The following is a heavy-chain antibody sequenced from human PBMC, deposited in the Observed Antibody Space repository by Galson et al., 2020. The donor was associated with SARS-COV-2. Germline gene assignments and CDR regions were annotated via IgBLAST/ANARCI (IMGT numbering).Heavy chain of an antibody. J-gene: IGHJ6*02. CDR3: ARDLEDDYGVPHYYYYYGMDV. CDR1: GFTFSSYS. Sequence: GSLRLSCAASGFTFSSYSMNWVRQAPGKGLEWVSSISSSSSYIYYADSVKGRFTISRDNAKNSLYLQMNSLRAEDTAVYYCARDLEDDYGVPHYYYYYGMDVWGQGTTVTVSS. V-gene: IGHV3-21*01. CDR2: ISSSSSYI. D-gene: IGHD4-17*01.